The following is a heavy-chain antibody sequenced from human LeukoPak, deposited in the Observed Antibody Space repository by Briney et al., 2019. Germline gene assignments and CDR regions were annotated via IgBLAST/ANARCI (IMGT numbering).Heavy chain of an antibody. D-gene: IGHD5-12*01. V-gene: IGHV3-30*18. J-gene: IGHJ4*02. Sequence: GGSLRLSCATSGFTFRSHAMHWVHQAPGRGPEWVAIGSYDGSNKYYADSVKGRFTISRDNSKNTLYLQMNSLRAEDTAVYYCAKTYSDYDFADYWGQGTLVTVSS. CDR1: GFTFRSHA. CDR2: GSYDGSNK. CDR3: AKTYSDYDFADY.